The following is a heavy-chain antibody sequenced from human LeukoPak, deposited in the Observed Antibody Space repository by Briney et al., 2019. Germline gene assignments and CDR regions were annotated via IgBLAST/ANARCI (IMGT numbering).Heavy chain of an antibody. D-gene: IGHD6-19*01. CDR2: IKKDGSEK. CDR3: AIQQWLASPIDY. Sequence: GGSLRLSCAASGFTFSSYWMSWVRQAPGKGLEWVANIKKDGSEKYYVDSVKGRFTISRDNAKNSLYLQMNSLRAEDTAVYYCAIQQWLASPIDYWGQGTLVTVSS. CDR1: GFTFSSYW. J-gene: IGHJ4*02. V-gene: IGHV3-7*01.